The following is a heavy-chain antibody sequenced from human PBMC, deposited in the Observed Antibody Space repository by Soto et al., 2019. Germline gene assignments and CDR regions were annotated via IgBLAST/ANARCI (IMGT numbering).Heavy chain of an antibody. CDR3: AKEVSLGSTVDLGY. D-gene: IGHD7-27*01. J-gene: IGHJ4*02. CDR1: GFTFSIFA. Sequence: GGSLRLSCAASGFTFSIFAMSWVRQSPGKGLEWVSTISGSGGSTYYADAVKGRFTISRDNSMGTLYLQMKSLRVEDTAIYYCAKEVSLGSTVDLGYWGQGTLVTVSS. CDR2: ISGSGGST. V-gene: IGHV3-23*01.